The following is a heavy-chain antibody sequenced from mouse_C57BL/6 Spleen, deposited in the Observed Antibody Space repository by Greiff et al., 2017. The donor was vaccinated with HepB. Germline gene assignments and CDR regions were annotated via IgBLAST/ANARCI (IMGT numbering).Heavy chain of an antibody. Sequence: EVKLVESGGDLVKPGGSLKLSCAASGFTFSSYGMSWVRQTPDKRLEWVATISSGGSYTYYPDSVKGRFTISRDNAKNTLYLQMSCLKSEDTAMYYCASSDSSGSYYFDYWGQGTTLTVSS. D-gene: IGHD3-2*02. J-gene: IGHJ2*01. CDR3: ASSDSSGSYYFDY. CDR1: GFTFSSYG. V-gene: IGHV5-6*01. CDR2: ISSGGSYT.